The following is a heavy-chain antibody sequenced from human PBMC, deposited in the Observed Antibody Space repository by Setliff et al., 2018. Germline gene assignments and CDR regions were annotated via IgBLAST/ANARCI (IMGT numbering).Heavy chain of an antibody. V-gene: IGHV3-21*03. J-gene: IGHJ4*02. CDR3: ARTAGSSSASGFDY. CDR1: GFTFSSYN. CDR2: ISGSSTYT. D-gene: IGHD2-15*01. Sequence: GGSLRLSCAASGFTFSSYNMNWVRQAPGKGLEWVSSISGSSTYTYYADSVKGRFTISRDNAKDSLYLQMNSLRAEDTAAYYCARTAGSSSASGFDYWGQGTLVTVSS.